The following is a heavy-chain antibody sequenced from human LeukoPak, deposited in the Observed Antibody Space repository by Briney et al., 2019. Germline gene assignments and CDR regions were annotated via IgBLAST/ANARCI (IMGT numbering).Heavy chain of an antibody. CDR2: ISARKGNT. J-gene: IGHJ4*02. V-gene: IGHV1-18*01. D-gene: IGHD2-15*01. CDR1: GYTFTSYG. CDR3: ARERGGSGLDY. Sequence: ASVKVSCKASGYTFTSYGITWVRQAPGQGLEWMGWISARKGNTNYAQKFQGRVTMTRDTSISTAYMELSRLRSDDTAVYYCARERGGSGLDYWGQGTLVTVSS.